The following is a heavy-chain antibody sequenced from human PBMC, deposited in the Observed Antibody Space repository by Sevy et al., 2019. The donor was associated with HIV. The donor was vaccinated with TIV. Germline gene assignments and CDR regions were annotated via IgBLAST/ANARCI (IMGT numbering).Heavy chain of an antibody. J-gene: IGHJ6*02. D-gene: IGHD2-15*01. CDR2: ISYDGSNK. V-gene: IGHV3-30-3*01. Sequence: GGSLRLSCAASGFTFSSYAMHWVHQAPGKGLEWVAVISYDGSNKYYADSVKGRFTISRDNSKNTLYLQMNSLRAEERAGYYCARGSRREKPSYIVVVVAATEANYGMDVWGQGTTVTVSS. CDR1: GFTFSSYA. CDR3: ARGSRREKPSYIVVVVAATEANYGMDV.